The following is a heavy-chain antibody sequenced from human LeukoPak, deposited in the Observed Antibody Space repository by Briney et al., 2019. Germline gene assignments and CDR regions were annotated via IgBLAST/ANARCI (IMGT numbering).Heavy chain of an antibody. J-gene: IGHJ6*03. D-gene: IGHD2-2*01. V-gene: IGHV3-7*01. Sequence: GGSLRLSCAASGFIFSNYWMSWVRQAPGKGLEWVANIKQGGSEKYYVDSVRGRFTISRDNAKNSLNLQMNSLRAEDTAVYYCAKDRIPAAIEGYYMDVWGKGTTVTVSS. CDR3: AKDRIPAAIEGYYMDV. CDR2: IKQGGSEK. CDR1: GFIFSNYW.